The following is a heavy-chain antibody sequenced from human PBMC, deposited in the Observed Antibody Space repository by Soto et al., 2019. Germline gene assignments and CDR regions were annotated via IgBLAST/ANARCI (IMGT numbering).Heavy chain of an antibody. J-gene: IGHJ5*02. CDR3: AKGGSSWTEWFDP. V-gene: IGHV1-2*02. CDR1: GYPLTAKY. CDR2: INPSSGGT. Sequence: ASVKVSCKASGYPLTAKYLHWVRQAPGQGLEWMGWINPSSGGTKEAQKFRGRVTMTRDTSISAAYMELSRLASDDTAVYYCAKGGSSWTEWFDPWGQGTLVTVSS. D-gene: IGHD6-13*01.